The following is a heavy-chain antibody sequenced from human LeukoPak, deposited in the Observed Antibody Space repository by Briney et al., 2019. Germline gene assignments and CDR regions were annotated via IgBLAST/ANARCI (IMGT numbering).Heavy chain of an antibody. CDR3: ARDPLGYDAFDI. J-gene: IGHJ3*02. CDR1: GGSISSHY. Sequence: SETLSLTCTVSGGSISSHYWSWIRQPPGKGLEWIGYIYYSGSTNYNPSLKSRVTISVDTSKNQFSLKLSSVTAADTAVYYCARDPLGYDAFDIWGQGTMVTVSS. D-gene: IGHD1-26*01. CDR2: IYYSGST. V-gene: IGHV4-59*11.